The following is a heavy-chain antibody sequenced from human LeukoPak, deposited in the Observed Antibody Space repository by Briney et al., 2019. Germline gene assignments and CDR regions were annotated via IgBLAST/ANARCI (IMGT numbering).Heavy chain of an antibody. CDR1: GYSFTNYW. Sequence: RGESLRISCKGSGYSFTNYWISWVRQMPGKGLEWMGIIYPGDSDTRYSPSFQGQVTISVDKSVSAAYLQWSSLKASDTAMYYCASPPTRECSSISCPLSYWGQGTLVTVSS. V-gene: IGHV5-51*01. CDR2: IYPGDSDT. J-gene: IGHJ4*02. D-gene: IGHD2-2*01. CDR3: ASPPTRECSSISCPLSY.